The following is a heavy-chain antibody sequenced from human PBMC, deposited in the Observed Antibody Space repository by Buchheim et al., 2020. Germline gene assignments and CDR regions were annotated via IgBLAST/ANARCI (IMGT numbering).Heavy chain of an antibody. CDR2: ISYDGSNK. V-gene: IGHV3-30*04. D-gene: IGHD3-9*01. CDR3: ARDQGITIFPDAFDI. Sequence: QVQLVESGGGVVQPGRSLRLSCAASGFTFSSYAMHWVRQAPGKGLEWVAVISYDGSNKYYADPVKGRFTISRDNSKNTLYLQMNSLRAEDTAVYYCARDQGITIFPDAFDIWGQGT. CDR1: GFTFSSYA. J-gene: IGHJ3*02.